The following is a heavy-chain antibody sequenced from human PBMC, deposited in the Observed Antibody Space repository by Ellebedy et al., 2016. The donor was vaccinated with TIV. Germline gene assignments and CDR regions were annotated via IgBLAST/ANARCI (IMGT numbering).Heavy chain of an antibody. J-gene: IGHJ4*02. V-gene: IGHV3-23*01. Sequence: GGSLRLSCAASGFTFSSYSMNWVRQAPGKGLEWVSAISNSGGTTYYADSVKGRFTISRDNSKNTLYLQMNSLRAEDTAVYYCANYYYGSGSYYGGYWGQGTLVTVSS. CDR1: GFTFSSYS. CDR2: ISNSGGTT. CDR3: ANYYYGSGSYYGGY. D-gene: IGHD3-10*01.